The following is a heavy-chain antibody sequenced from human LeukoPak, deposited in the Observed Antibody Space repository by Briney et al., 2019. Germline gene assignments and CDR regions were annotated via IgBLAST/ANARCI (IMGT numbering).Heavy chain of an antibody. CDR1: GFTFSSYA. CDR2: ISYDGSNK. J-gene: IGHJ5*02. D-gene: IGHD2-2*01. CDR3: AKDRCSTSSCNGPSWWFDP. V-gene: IGHV3-30*04. Sequence: GGSLRLSCAASGFTFSSYAMHWVRQAPGKGLEWVAVISYDGSNKYYADSVKGRFTISRDNSKNTLYLQMNSLRAEDTAVYYCAKDRCSTSSCNGPSWWFDPWGQGTLVTVSS.